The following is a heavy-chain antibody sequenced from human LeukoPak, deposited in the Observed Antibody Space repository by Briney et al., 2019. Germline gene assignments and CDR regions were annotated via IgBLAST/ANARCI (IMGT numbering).Heavy chain of an antibody. V-gene: IGHV1-8*01. CDR2: MNPNSGNT. CDR1: GYTFTSYD. Sequence: GAAVKVSCKASGYTFTSYDINWVRQATGRGLEWMGWMNPNSGNTGYAQKFQGRVTITRNTSISTAYMELSSLRSEDTAVYYCARGPTLRWLQFRYYLDYWGQGTLVTVSS. CDR3: ARGPTLRWLQFRYYLDY. J-gene: IGHJ4*02. D-gene: IGHD5-24*01.